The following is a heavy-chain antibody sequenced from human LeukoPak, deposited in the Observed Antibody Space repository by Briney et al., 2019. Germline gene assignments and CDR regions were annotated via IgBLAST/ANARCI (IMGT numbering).Heavy chain of an antibody. CDR1: GDSVSSNSAA. CDR3: ARVVDCSSTSCYYGMDV. J-gene: IGHJ6*02. V-gene: IGHV6-1*01. Sequence: SQTLSLTCAISGDSVSSNSAAWNWIRQSPSRGLEWLGRTYYRSKWYNDYAVSVKSRITINPDTSKNQFSLQLSSVTPEDTAVYYCARVVDCSSTSCYYGMDVWGQGTTVTVSS. D-gene: IGHD2-2*01. CDR2: TYYRSKWYN.